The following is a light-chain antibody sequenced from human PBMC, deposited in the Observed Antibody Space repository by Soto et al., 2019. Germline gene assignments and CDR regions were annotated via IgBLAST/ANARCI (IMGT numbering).Light chain of an antibody. CDR3: QQYYSTPPEWT. CDR1: QSVLYSSNNKNY. V-gene: IGKV4-1*01. Sequence: DIVMTQSPDSLAVSLGERATINCKPSQSVLYSSNNKNYLAWYQQKPGQPPKLLIYWASTRDSGVPDRFSGSGSGTDFTLTISSLQAEDVAVYYLQQYYSTPPEWTFGQGNKVEIK. CDR2: WAS. J-gene: IGKJ1*01.